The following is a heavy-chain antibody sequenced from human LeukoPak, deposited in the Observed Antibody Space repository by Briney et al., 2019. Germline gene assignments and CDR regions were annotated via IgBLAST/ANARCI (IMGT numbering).Heavy chain of an antibody. CDR1: GFTLSTYS. J-gene: IGHJ4*02. Sequence: PGGSLRLSCAASGFTLSTYSMNWVRQAPGKGLEWVSSISSSSSYIFYADSVKGRFTIPRDNAKNSLYLKMKSLRAEDTAVYYCASEAAASTGNFWGQGTLVTVSS. CDR3: ASEAAASTGNF. CDR2: ISSSSSYI. D-gene: IGHD6-13*01. V-gene: IGHV3-21*01.